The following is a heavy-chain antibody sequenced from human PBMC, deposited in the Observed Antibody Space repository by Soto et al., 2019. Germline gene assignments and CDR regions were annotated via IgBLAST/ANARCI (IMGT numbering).Heavy chain of an antibody. CDR1: GGTCSMYA. Sequence: SVKVSCKASGGTCSMYAISCVLQSRLQWRDWMGGIIPIFGTANYAQKFQGRVTITADESTSTAYMELSSLRSEDTAVYYCARGIVVVTAIRGKNALDIWGQGTMVTVSS. V-gene: IGHV1-69*13. CDR3: ARGIVVVTAIRGKNALDI. J-gene: IGHJ3*02. D-gene: IGHD2-21*02. CDR2: IIPIFGTA.